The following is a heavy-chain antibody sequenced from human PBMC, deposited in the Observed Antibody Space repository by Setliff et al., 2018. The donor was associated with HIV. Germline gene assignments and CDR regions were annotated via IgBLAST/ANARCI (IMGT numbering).Heavy chain of an antibody. CDR2: IYYTGST. CDR1: GGSISTSRHY. D-gene: IGHD3-10*01. J-gene: IGHJ4*02. CDR3: ARDDTVVRGHIDY. V-gene: IGHV4-39*07. Sequence: SETLSLTCTVSGGSISTSRHYWGWIRQPPGKVLEWIGSIYYTGSTYYNPSLKSRVTISVDTSKNQFSLKLSSVTAADTAVYYGARDDTVVRGHIDYWGQGTLVTVSS.